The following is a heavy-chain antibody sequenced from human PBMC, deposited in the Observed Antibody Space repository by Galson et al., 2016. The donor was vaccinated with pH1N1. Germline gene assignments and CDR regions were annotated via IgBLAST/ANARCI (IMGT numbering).Heavy chain of an antibody. CDR1: GFSFRSYW. D-gene: IGHD4-11*01. CDR2: INQEGGEK. J-gene: IGHJ4*02. Sequence: SLRLSCAASGFSFRSYWMAWVRQVPGKGLEWVANINQEGGEKHYVDSVKGRFTISRDNSKNTFHLQLNSLRAEDTAIYYCAKGGHYSSFDYWGQGALVTVSS. V-gene: IGHV3-7*03. CDR3: AKGGHYSSFDY.